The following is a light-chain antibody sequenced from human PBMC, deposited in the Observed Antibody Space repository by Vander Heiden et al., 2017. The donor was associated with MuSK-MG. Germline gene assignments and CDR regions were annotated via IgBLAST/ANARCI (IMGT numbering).Light chain of an antibody. CDR2: DVS. CDR1: SSDVGGYNY. Sequence: HSALTQPASVSGSPGQSITISCTGTSSDVGGYNYVSWYQQHPGKAPKLMIYDVSNRPSGVSNRFSGSKSGKTASLNISGLQAEDEADYYCSSYTSSSTLVVFGGGTKLTVL. J-gene: IGLJ2*01. CDR3: SSYTSSSTLVV. V-gene: IGLV2-14*01.